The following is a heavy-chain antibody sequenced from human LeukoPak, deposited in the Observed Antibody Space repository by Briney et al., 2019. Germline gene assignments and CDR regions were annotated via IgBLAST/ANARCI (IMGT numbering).Heavy chain of an antibody. CDR1: GFTFSMYS. D-gene: IGHD2-2*01. J-gene: IGHJ4*02. CDR2: ISGSGGST. V-gene: IGHV3-23*01. CDR3: ARGRGGYCSSTTCYVFDS. Sequence: GGSLRLSCAASGFTFSMYSMNWVRQAPGKGLEWVSAISGSGGSTYYADSVKGRFTISRDNSKNTLYLQMNSLRAEDTAVYYCARGRGGYCSSTTCYVFDSWGQGTLVTVSS.